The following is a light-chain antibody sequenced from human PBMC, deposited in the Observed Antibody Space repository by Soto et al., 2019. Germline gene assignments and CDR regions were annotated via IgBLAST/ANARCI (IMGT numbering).Light chain of an antibody. CDR3: QQRSDWPPLT. CDR2: DAS. J-gene: IGKJ4*01. V-gene: IGKV3-11*01. CDR1: QSVSSY. Sequence: EIVMTQSPATLSVSPGERAPLSCRASQSVSSYLAWYQQKPGQAPRLLIYDASNRATGIPARFSGSGSGTDFTLTISSLEPEDFAVYYCQQRSDWPPLTFGGGTKVDIK.